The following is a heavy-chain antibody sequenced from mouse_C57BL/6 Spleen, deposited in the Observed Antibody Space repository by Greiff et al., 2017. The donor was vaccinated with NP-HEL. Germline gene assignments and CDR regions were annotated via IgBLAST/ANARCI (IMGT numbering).Heavy chain of an antibody. Sequence: VHVKQSGPELVKPGASVKISCKASGYSFTDYNMNWVKQSNGKSLEWIGVINPNYGTTSYNQKFKGKATLTVDQSSSTAYMQLNSLTSEDSAVYYCAKGTGTFAMDYWGQGTSVTVSS. CDR2: INPNYGTT. CDR3: AKGTGTFAMDY. J-gene: IGHJ4*01. CDR1: GYSFTDYN. D-gene: IGHD4-1*01. V-gene: IGHV1-39*01.